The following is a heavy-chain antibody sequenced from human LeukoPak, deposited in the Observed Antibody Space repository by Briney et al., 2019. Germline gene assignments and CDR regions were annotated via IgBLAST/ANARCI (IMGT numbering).Heavy chain of an antibody. CDR2: ISYDGSNK. J-gene: IGHJ6*03. V-gene: IGHV3-30*03. D-gene: IGHD2-2*01. Sequence: TGGSLRLSCAASGFTFINYGMNWVRQAPGKGLEWVAVISYDGSNKYYADSVKGRFTISRDNAKNSLYLQVNSLRAEDMTVYYSRVPAAITIGVGYYYYYMDVWGKGTTVTVSS. CDR3: RVPAAITIGVGYYYYYMDV. CDR1: GFTFINYG.